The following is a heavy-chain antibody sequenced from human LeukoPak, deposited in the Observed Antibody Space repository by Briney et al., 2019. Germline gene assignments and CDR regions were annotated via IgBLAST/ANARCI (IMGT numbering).Heavy chain of an antibody. CDR2: ISYDGSNK. J-gene: IGHJ4*02. D-gene: IGHD3-10*01. Sequence: GGSLRLSCAASGFTFSSYAMHWVRQAPGKGLEWVAVISYDGSNKYYADSVKGRFTISRDNSKNTLYLRMNSLRAEDTAVYYCARDKVITMVRGPSYFDYWGQGTLVTVSS. V-gene: IGHV3-30*04. CDR3: ARDKVITMVRGPSYFDY. CDR1: GFTFSSYA.